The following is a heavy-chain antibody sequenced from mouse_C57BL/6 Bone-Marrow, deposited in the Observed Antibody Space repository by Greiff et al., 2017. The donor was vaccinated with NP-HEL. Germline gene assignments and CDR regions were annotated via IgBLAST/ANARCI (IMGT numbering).Heavy chain of an antibody. Sequence: QVQLKQPGAELVRPGSSVKLSCKASGYTFTSYWMDWVKQRPGQGLEWIGNIYPSDSETHYNQKFKDKATLTVDKSSSTAYMQLSSLTSEDSAVYYCARMENYFDYWGQGTTLTVSS. CDR1: GYTFTSYW. CDR3: ARMENYFDY. V-gene: IGHV1-61*01. J-gene: IGHJ2*01. CDR2: IYPSDSET. D-gene: IGHD2-3*01.